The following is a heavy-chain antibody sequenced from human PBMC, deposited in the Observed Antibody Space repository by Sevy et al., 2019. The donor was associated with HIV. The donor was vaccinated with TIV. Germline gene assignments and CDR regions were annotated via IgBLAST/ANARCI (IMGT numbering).Heavy chain of an antibody. Sequence: GGSLRLSCAPSGFTFSTYTMNWVRQAPGKGLEWVSSISSSSNYIYYADSMKGRFTISRDNANNSLYLQMNSLRAEDTAVYYCARPYGSGSWEAFDIWGQGTMVTVSS. D-gene: IGHD3-10*01. CDR1: GFTFSTYT. CDR2: ISSSSNYI. V-gene: IGHV3-21*01. CDR3: ARPYGSGSWEAFDI. J-gene: IGHJ3*02.